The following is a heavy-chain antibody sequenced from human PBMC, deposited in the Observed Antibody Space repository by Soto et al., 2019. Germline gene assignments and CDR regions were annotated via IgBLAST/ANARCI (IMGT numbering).Heavy chain of an antibody. CDR3: ARGKAAAGYLHDYYYYGMDG. D-gene: IGHD6-13*01. Sequence: GASVKVSCKASGYTFNSYDISRVRKATGQGLEWMGWMNPKSGNTGHAQKFPGRATITRNTSISTAYMELSSLRSEDTAVYYCARGKAAAGYLHDYYYYGMDGWG. V-gene: IGHV1-8*01. CDR1: GYTFNSYD. J-gene: IGHJ6*02. CDR2: MNPKSGNT.